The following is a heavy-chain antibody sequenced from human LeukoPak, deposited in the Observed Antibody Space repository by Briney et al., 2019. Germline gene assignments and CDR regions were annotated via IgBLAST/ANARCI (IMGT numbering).Heavy chain of an antibody. CDR2: ICGSGGST. Sequence: GGSLTLSCAASGFTFSSYAMSCVRQAPGKGRVGVSAICGSGGSTSYDASVKGRFTISSDNSKNTLYLQMNSLRAEDTAVYYCAKEDGYNIFDYWGQGTLVTVSS. J-gene: IGHJ4*02. CDR3: AKEDGYNIFDY. V-gene: IGHV3-23*01. D-gene: IGHD5-24*01. CDR1: GFTFSSYA.